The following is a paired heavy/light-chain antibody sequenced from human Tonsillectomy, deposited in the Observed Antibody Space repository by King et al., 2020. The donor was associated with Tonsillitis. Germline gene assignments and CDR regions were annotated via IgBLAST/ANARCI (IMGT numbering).Heavy chain of an antibody. D-gene: IGHD3-10*01. CDR1: GYSFTTYW. CDR3: ARHPMVRGVVNAGFDN. J-gene: IGHJ4*02. V-gene: IGHV5-51*01. Sequence: EVQLVQSGAQVKKPGESLKISCKGSGYSFTTYWIGWVRQMPGKGLEWMGIIYPGDSDTRYSPSFQGQVTISADKSISTAYLQWSSLKASDSAMYYCARHPMVRGVVNAGFDNWGQGTLVTVSS. CDR2: IYPGDSDT.
Light chain of an antibody. CDR1: QSVLYNSNNKNY. Sequence: DIVMTQSPDSLAVSLGERATINCKSSQSVLYNSNNKNYLAWYQQKPGQPPKLLIYWASTRESGVPDRFSGSGSGTDFTLTISSLQAEDVAVYYCQQYYSTPWTFGQGTKVEIK. V-gene: IGKV4-1*01. J-gene: IGKJ1*01. CDR2: WAS. CDR3: QQYYSTPWT.